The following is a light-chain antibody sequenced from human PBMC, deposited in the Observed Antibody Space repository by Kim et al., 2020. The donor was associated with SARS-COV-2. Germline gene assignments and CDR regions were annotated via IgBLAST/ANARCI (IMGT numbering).Light chain of an antibody. Sequence: DVVMTQSPLSLPVTLGQPASISCRSSQSLVYNDGNTYLSWFQQRPGQSPRRLIYQVSNRDSGVPDRFSGSGSGTDFTLKISRVEAAHIGVYSCMQGTRRPPNSFGQGPKLAIK. J-gene: IGKJ2*03. CDR3: MQGTRRPPNS. CDR1: QSLVYNDGNTY. CDR2: QVS. V-gene: IGKV2-30*01.